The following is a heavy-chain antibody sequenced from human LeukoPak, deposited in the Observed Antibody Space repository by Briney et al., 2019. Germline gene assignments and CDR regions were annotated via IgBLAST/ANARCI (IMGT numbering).Heavy chain of an antibody. CDR2: ISSSSSYT. CDR3: ARVDYGSGSYYQSNDFDY. J-gene: IGHJ4*02. Sequence: GGSLRLSCAASGFTFSDYYMSWIRQAPGKGLEWVSYISSSSSYTNYADSVKGRFTISRDNAKKSLYLHMNSLRAEDTAVYYCARVDYGSGSYYQSNDFDYWGLGTLVTVSS. CDR1: GFTFSDYY. D-gene: IGHD3-10*01. V-gene: IGHV3-11*05.